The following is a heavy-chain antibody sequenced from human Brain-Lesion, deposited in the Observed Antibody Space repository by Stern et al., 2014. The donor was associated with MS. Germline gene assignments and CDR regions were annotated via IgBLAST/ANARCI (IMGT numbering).Heavy chain of an antibody. CDR3: ARRGDSSSSGFDY. J-gene: IGHJ4*02. D-gene: IGHD6-6*01. CDR2: IWPGDSDT. Sequence: VQLVESGAEVKKPGESLKISCKGSGYRFISNWIAWVRQIPGKGLEWMGIIWPGDSDTRYSPSFQGQVTISAAKSISTAYLQWSSLQASDTAMYYCARRGDSSSSGFDYWGQGTLVIVSS. V-gene: IGHV5-51*01. CDR1: GYRFISNW.